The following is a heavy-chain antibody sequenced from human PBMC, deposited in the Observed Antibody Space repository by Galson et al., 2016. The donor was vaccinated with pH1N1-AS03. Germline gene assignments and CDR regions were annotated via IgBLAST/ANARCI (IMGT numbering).Heavy chain of an antibody. J-gene: IGHJ4*01. Sequence: SLRLSCAGSGFTFSSHSMNWVRQAPGKGLEWVSSISGNSGFINYADSVRGRFTISRDNAKNSLYLQVSSLRAEDTAVYFCARGWYDIWTGYLVDPFDYWGPGTLVTVSS. CDR1: GFTFSSHS. V-gene: IGHV3-21*01. D-gene: IGHD3-9*01. CDR2: ISGNSGFI. CDR3: ARGWYDIWTGYLVDPFDY.